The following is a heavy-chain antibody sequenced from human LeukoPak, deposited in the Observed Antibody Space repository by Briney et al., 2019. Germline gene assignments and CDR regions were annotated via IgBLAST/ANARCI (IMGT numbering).Heavy chain of an antibody. CDR1: GYTFTHYA. V-gene: IGHV7-4-1*02. Sequence: GSVKVSCKASGYTFTHYAIHWVRQAPGQGLDWVGWINTNTGNPTYAQGFTGRFVFSLDTSVSTAYLQISSLKAEDTAVYYCARDGGSGWYQLLWGQGTMVTVSS. CDR3: ARDGGSGWYQLL. CDR2: INTNTGNP. J-gene: IGHJ3*01. D-gene: IGHD6-19*01.